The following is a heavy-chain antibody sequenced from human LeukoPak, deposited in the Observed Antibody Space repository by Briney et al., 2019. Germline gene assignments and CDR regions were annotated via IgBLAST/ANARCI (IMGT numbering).Heavy chain of an antibody. Sequence: SGGSLRLSCAASGFTFSSYGMHWVRQAPGKGLEWVAFIRYDGSNKYYADSVKGRFTISRDNSKNTLYLQMNSLRAEDTAVYYCARVPIDYGDYRSYYYYYGMDVWGQGTTVTVSS. CDR2: IRYDGSNK. CDR3: ARVPIDYGDYRSYYYYYGMDV. D-gene: IGHD4-17*01. J-gene: IGHJ6*02. CDR1: GFTFSSYG. V-gene: IGHV3-30*02.